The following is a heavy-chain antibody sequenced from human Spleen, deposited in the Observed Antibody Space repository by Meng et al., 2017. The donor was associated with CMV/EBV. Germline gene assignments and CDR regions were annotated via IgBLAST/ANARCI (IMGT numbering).Heavy chain of an antibody. V-gene: IGHV4-4*09. CDR3: AKISGRLIWSGYFDP. D-gene: IGHD3-3*01. CDR1: GASITTFY. J-gene: IGHJ5*02. Sequence: ESLKISCTVFGASITTFYCSWIRQSPGKGLEWIGYISTSGLTNFSPSLRSRVSMSVDTSKNRFSLKLNSVTTADTAVYYCAKISGRLIWSGYFDPWGPGTLVTVSS. CDR2: ISTSGLT.